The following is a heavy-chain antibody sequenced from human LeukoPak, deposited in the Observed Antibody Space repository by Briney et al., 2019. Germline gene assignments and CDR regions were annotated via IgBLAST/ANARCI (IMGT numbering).Heavy chain of an antibody. V-gene: IGHV3-21*01. D-gene: IGHD2-21*02. CDR1: GFTFSSYA. Sequence: WGSLRLSCAASGFTFSSYAMNWVRQAPGKGLEWVSSISSSSSHIYYADSVKGRFTISRDNTRNSLYLQMNSLRAEDMAAYYCARGYCGGDCYGDWGQGTLVTVSS. CDR3: ARGYCGGDCYGD. CDR2: ISSSSSHI. J-gene: IGHJ1*01.